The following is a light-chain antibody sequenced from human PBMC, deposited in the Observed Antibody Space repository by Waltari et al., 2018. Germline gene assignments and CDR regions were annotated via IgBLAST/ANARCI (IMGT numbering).Light chain of an antibody. CDR3: QQYGSSPWT. CDR1: QSVSSSY. J-gene: IGKJ1*01. V-gene: IGKV3-20*01. CDR2: GAS. Sequence: EIVLTQSPGTLSLSPGERATLSGRASQSVSSSYLAWYQQKPGQAPRLLIYGASSRATGIPDRFSGSGSETDFTLTISRLEPEDFAVYYCQQYGSSPWTFGQGTKVEIK.